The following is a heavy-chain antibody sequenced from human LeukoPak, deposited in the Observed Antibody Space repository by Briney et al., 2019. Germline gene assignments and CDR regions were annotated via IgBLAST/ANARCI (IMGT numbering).Heavy chain of an antibody. CDR1: GFFFSSFD. J-gene: IGHJ4*02. CDR3: VSGHSAKYA. V-gene: IGHV3-30*03. D-gene: IGHD4/OR15-4a*01. CDR2: ISFNGGNK. Sequence: PGGSLRLSCAASGFFFSSFDMHWVRQGPGKGPEWVASISFNGGNKYYADSVKGRFTISRDNSKSTLFLRMNSLRVEDTAAYYCVSGHSAKYAWGQGTLVTVSS.